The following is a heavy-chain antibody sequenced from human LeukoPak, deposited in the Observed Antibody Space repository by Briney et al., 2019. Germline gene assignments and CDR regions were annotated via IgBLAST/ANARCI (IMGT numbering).Heavy chain of an antibody. D-gene: IGHD3-10*01. CDR3: ARVGSYCFDY. Sequence: SETLSLTCTVSGGSISTYYWSWIRQPPGKGLEWIGYIDYSGSTNYNPSLKSRVTMSVDTSKHQFSLRLSSVTAADTAVYYCARVGSYCFDYWGQGTLVTVSS. CDR1: GGSISTYY. V-gene: IGHV4-59*01. CDR2: IDYSGST. J-gene: IGHJ4*02.